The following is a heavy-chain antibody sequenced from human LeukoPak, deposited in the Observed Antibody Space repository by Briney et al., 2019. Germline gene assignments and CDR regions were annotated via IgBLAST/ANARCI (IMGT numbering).Heavy chain of an antibody. CDR3: ARNSVPSFYSDTSGYFYY. J-gene: IGHJ4*02. Sequence: SETLSLTCAVSGGSFSAYYWSWVRQPPGKGLEWIGEINHSGSTNYNPSLKGRVSISVDTAKNQFSLKLNSVTAADTAVYYCARNSVPSFYSDTSGYFYYWGQGTLVTVSS. V-gene: IGHV4-34*01. D-gene: IGHD3-22*01. CDR1: GGSFSAYY. CDR2: INHSGST.